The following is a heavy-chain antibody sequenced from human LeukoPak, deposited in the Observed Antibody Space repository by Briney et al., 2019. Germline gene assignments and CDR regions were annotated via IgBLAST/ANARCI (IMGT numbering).Heavy chain of an antibody. V-gene: IGHV3-30-3*01. CDR3: ASTLVGATRFDY. Sequence: GGSLRLSCAASGFTFSSYAMHWVRQAPGKGLEWVAVISYDGSNRYYADSVKGRFTISRDNSKNTLYLQMNSLRAEDTAVYYCASTLVGATRFDYWGQGTLVTVSS. CDR1: GFTFSSYA. D-gene: IGHD1-26*01. CDR2: ISYDGSNR. J-gene: IGHJ4*02.